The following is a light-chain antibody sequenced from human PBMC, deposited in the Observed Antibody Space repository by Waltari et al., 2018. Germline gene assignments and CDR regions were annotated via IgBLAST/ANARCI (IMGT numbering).Light chain of an antibody. Sequence: EIVFTQSPVTLSLSPGEGATLSCKTSQSVGTYLAWYQQRPGQAPRLLVYDASLRAAGIPTRFSGSGSGTDFTLTISSLESEDFAVYFCQQRSSWPLTFGPGTTV. V-gene: IGKV3-11*01. CDR1: QSVGTY. CDR3: QQRSSWPLT. CDR2: DAS. J-gene: IGKJ3*01.